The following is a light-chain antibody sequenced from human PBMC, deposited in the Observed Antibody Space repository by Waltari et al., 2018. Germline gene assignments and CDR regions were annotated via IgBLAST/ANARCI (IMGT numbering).Light chain of an antibody. Sequence: QSALTQPASVSGSPGQSITISCFGTSSDIGVYNYVSWYQQYPGKAPKLMIYGVSKRPSGVSDRFSGSKADNTASLTISGLRAEDEADYYCNSYTRKTASVVFGGGTKLTVL. CDR2: GVS. CDR1: SSDIGVYNY. CDR3: NSYTRKTASVV. J-gene: IGLJ3*02. V-gene: IGLV2-14*01.